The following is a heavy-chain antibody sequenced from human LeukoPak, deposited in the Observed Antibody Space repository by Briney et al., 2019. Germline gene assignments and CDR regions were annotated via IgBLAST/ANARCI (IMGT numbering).Heavy chain of an antibody. Sequence: GGSLRLSCAASGFTFTNAWMNWVRQAPGKGLEWVGRIKSKADGEAIDYAAPVKGRFTFSRDDSKNMLYLQMNSLKSEDTAVYYCSTLTSRGLSDSWGQGTLVTVSS. CDR2: IKSKADGEAI. V-gene: IGHV3-15*07. D-gene: IGHD1-20*01. J-gene: IGHJ4*02. CDR3: STLTSRGLSDS. CDR1: GFTFTNAW.